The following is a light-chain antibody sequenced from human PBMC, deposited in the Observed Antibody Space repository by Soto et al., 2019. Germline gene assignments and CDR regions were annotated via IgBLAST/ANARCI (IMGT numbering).Light chain of an antibody. J-gene: IGKJ4*01. V-gene: IGKV3D-11*01. CDR3: QQLGT. CDR1: QGVSSY. Sequence: EFVLTQSPATLSLSPGERATLSCRASQGVSSYLAWYQQKPGQAPRLLIYDFSNRATGIPARFSGSGPGTDFTLTISSLEPEDFAVYYCQQLGTFGGGTKVDIK. CDR2: DFS.